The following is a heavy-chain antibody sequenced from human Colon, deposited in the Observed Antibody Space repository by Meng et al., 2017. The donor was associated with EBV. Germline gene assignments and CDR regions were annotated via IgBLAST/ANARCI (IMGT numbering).Heavy chain of an antibody. CDR1: GYTFASYG. D-gene: IGHD3-10*01. Sequence: QVDLRRVGAGGKKPGASVRVSCEASGYTFASYGISWLRQAPGQGLEWMGWFVNNVDTYSAQKFQGRVTMTTDTHTSTAFMELRSLRSDDTAVYYCARGTPGRSYSDYWGQGTLVTVSS. J-gene: IGHJ4*02. CDR2: FVNNVDT. V-gene: IGHV1-18*01. CDR3: ARGTPGRSYSDY.